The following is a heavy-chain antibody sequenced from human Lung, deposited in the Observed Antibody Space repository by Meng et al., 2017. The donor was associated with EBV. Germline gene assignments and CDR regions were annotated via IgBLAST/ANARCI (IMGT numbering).Heavy chain of an antibody. J-gene: IGHJ4*02. CDR1: CNGVSSQV. D-gene: IGHD1-26*01. CDR3: ARVEVGITSGDY. Sequence: VRLVRSWGEGEQFWVSWTSSSDASCNGVSSQVIPWVRRAPLHGLEWMGGIRTYNGNTNYAQTLQRRVTMTTDTSTRTVYMGLTSIRADDKAVYYCARVEVGITSGDYWGQGTLVTVSS. V-gene: IGHV1-18*01. CDR2: IRTYNGNT.